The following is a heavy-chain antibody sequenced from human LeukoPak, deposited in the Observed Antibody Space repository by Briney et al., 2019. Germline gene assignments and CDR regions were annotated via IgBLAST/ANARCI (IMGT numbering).Heavy chain of an antibody. CDR1: GFTFSSYS. D-gene: IGHD3-9*01. J-gene: IGHJ6*04. V-gene: IGHV3-48*01. CDR2: ISSSSSTI. Sequence: QTGGSLRLSCAASGFTFSSYSMNWVRQAPGKGLEWVSYISSSSSTIYYADSVKGRFTISRDNAKNSLYLQMNSLRAEDTAVYYCARDPYYDILTGYYTTGMDVWGKGTTVTVSS. CDR3: ARDPYYDILTGYYTTGMDV.